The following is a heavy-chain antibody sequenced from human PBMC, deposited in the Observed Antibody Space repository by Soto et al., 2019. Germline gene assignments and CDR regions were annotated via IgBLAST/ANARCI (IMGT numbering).Heavy chain of an antibody. J-gene: IGHJ4*02. CDR3: AKVLSKNYYYPFDF. V-gene: IGHV3-23*01. D-gene: IGHD3-10*01. CDR2: ISGGSSVT. CDR1: GFTFSDYA. Sequence: GGCLRLSCTASGFTFSDYAMTWVRQAPGKGLEWVSTISGGSSVTYYGDSVKGRFTISRDNAKKTLFLQLNRLSAEDTATYYCAKVLSKNYYYPFDFWGQGTQVTAPQ.